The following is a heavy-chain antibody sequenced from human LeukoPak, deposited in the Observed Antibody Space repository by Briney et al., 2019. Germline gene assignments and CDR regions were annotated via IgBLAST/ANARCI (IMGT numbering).Heavy chain of an antibody. V-gene: IGHV4-59*08. CDR2: IYYSGST. J-gene: IGHJ3*02. CDR1: GGSISSYY. Sequence: PSETLSLTCTVSGGSISSYYWSWIRQPPGKGLEWIGYIYYSGSTNYNPSLKSRVTISVDTSKNQFSLKLSSVTAADTAVYYCARAVADAFDIWGQETMVTVSS. D-gene: IGHD6-19*01. CDR3: ARAVADAFDI.